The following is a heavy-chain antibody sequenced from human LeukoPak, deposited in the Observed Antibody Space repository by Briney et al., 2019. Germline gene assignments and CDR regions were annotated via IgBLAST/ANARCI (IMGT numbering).Heavy chain of an antibody. D-gene: IGHD3-22*01. Sequence: GGSLRLSCAASGFTFSSYEMNWVRQAPGKGLEWVSYISSSGSTIYYADSVKGRFTISRDNAKNSLYLQMNSLRAEDTAVYYCARINYYDSSGYYFDYWGQGTLVTVSS. V-gene: IGHV3-48*03. CDR1: GFTFSSYE. CDR3: ARINYYDSSGYYFDY. J-gene: IGHJ4*02. CDR2: ISSSGSTI.